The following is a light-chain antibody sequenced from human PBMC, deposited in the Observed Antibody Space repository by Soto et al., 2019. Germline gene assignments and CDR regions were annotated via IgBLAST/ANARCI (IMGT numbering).Light chain of an antibody. CDR1: QSVLYSSTNYNY. J-gene: IGKJ2*01. CDR2: WAS. V-gene: IGKV4-1*01. CDR3: QQYYSTPYT. Sequence: DIVMTQSPDSLAVSLGERATINCKSSQSVLYSSTNYNYLAWYLQKPGQPPRLLIYWASTRESGVPDRFSGSGSGTDFTLTISSLQAEDVAVYYCQQYYSTPYTFGQGTKLEIK.